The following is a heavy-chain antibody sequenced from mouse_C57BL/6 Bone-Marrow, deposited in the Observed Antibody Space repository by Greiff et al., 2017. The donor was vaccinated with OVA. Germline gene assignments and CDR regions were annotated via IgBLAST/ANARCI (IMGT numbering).Heavy chain of an antibody. Sequence: LQQSGAELVRPGASVTLSCKASGYTFTDYEMHWVKQTPLHGLEWIGAIDPETGGTAYNQKFKGKAIRTADKTSNTAYMELRSLTSEDSAVYYCNCPLFDYWGQGTTLTVSS. J-gene: IGHJ2*01. V-gene: IGHV1-15*01. CDR1: GYTFTDYE. CDR2: IDPETGGT. CDR3: NCPLFDY.